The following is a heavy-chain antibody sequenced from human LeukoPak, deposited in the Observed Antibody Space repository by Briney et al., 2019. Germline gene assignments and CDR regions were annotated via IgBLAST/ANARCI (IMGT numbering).Heavy chain of an antibody. D-gene: IGHD3-10*01. CDR3: ARDPITMVRGVPNYGYFDY. CDR2: IIPIFGTA. V-gene: IGHV1-69*05. CDR1: GYTFTGYY. Sequence: RASVKVSCKASGYTFTGYYMHWVRQAPGQGLEWIGRIIPIFGTANYAQKFQGRVTITTDESTSTAYMELSSLRSEDTAVYYCARDPITMVRGVPNYGYFDYWGQGTLVTVSS. J-gene: IGHJ4*02.